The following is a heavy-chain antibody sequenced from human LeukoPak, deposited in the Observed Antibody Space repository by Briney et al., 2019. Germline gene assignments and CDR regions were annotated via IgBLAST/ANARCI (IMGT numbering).Heavy chain of an antibody. J-gene: IGHJ4*02. CDR2: IYYSGST. CDR1: GGSISSYY. CDR3: ARAPGGCYSSSCLDY. Sequence: PSETLSLTCTVSGGSISSYYWSWIRQPPGRGLEWIGHIYYSGSTNYNPSLKSRVTISVDTSKNQFSLKLSSVTAADTALYYCARAPGGCYSSSCLDYWGQGTLVTVSS. D-gene: IGHD6-13*01. V-gene: IGHV4-59*01.